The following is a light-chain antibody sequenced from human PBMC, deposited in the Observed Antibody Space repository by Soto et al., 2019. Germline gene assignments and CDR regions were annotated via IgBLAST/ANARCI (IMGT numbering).Light chain of an antibody. CDR1: QSISSS. CDR3: QQRSEWPRT. Sequence: EIVLTQSPATLSLSPGEIATLSCRASQSISSSLAWYQPTPGQAPRLLIYDASSRATGFPARFSGSGSGTDFTLTIGSLEPEDFAVYYCQQRSEWPRTFGPGTKVEIK. CDR2: DAS. V-gene: IGKV3-11*01. J-gene: IGKJ1*01.